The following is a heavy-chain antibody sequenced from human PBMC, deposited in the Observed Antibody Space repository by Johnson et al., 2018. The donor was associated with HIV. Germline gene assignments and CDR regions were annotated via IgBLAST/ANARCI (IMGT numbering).Heavy chain of an antibody. CDR2: ISYAGSNK. J-gene: IGHJ3*02. D-gene: IGHD5-18*01. V-gene: IGHV3-30*18. CDR1: GFIFSDYG. Sequence: VQLVESGGGVVQRGRSLRLSCAASGFIFSDYGMHWVRQAPGKGLEWVAVISYAGSNKHYADSVKGRFTISRDNSKKMVSLQMNSLRAEDMATYYCAKDREGGYSHGYGAFDIWGQGTMVTVSS. CDR3: AKDREGGYSHGYGAFDI.